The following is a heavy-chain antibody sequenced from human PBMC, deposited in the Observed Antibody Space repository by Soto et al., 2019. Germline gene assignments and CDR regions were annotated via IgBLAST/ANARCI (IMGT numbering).Heavy chain of an antibody. D-gene: IGHD6-19*01. J-gene: IGHJ4*02. Sequence: QITLKESGPTLVKPTQTLTLTCTFSGFSLSTGGVGVGWIRQPPGKALEWLALIYWDDDKRYSPSLKSRLTITKDTSKNQVVLTRTHMDPVDTATYYCAHRLYSSAWPWDSGVFDYWGQGTLVTVSS. CDR2: IYWDDDK. CDR1: GFSLSTGGVG. CDR3: AHRLYSSAWPWDSGVFDY. V-gene: IGHV2-5*02.